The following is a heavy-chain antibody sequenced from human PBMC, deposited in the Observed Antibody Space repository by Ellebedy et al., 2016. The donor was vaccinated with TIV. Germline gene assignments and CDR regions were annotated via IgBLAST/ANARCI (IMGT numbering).Heavy chain of an antibody. D-gene: IGHD5/OR15-5a*01. CDR1: GFTVSSDY. CDR3: AKETFNDVDLKVWGVLDI. Sequence: ESLKISCTASGFTVSSDYMSWVRQAPGKGLEWVSVSHRDGDTNYADSVKGRFIVSRDKSRNTLYLQMTGLSVEDTAVYYCAKETFNDVDLKVWGVLDIWGQGTMVTVSS. V-gene: IGHV3-66*01. CDR2: SHRDGDT. J-gene: IGHJ3*02.